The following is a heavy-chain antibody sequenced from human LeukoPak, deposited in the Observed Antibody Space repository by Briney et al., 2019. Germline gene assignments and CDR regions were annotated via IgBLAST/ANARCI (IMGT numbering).Heavy chain of an antibody. CDR3: ARNGYSSGWYSCFDY. CDR2: IIPIFGTA. D-gene: IGHD6-19*01. J-gene: IGHJ4*02. Sequence: ASVKVSCKASGGTFSSYAISWVRQAPGQGLEWMGRIIPIFGTANYAQKFQGRVTITTDESTSTAYMELSSLRSEDTAVYYCARNGYSSGWYSCFDYGGQGTLVTVSS. CDR1: GGTFSSYA. V-gene: IGHV1-69*05.